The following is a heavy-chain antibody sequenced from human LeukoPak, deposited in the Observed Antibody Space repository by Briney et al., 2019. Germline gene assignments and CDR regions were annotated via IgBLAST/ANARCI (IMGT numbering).Heavy chain of an antibody. CDR3: VRGGIRVSGIDAFDI. Sequence: GGSLRLSCAASGFTFRDYDMHWVRQTPGRGLEWVSAIGIGDDTHYPDSVRGRFTISRENAKNSLYLQMSSLRDGDTAMYYCVRGGIRVSGIDAFDIWGHGTMVTVSS. CDR2: IGIGDDT. D-gene: IGHD5/OR15-5a*01. V-gene: IGHV3-13*01. CDR1: GFTFRDYD. J-gene: IGHJ3*02.